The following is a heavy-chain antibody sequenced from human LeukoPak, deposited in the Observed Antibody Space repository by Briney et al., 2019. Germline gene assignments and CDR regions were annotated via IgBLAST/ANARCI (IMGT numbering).Heavy chain of an antibody. J-gene: IGHJ4*02. D-gene: IGHD3-16*01. CDR1: GYTFTGYY. V-gene: IGHV1-2*02. Sequence: GASVKVSCKTSGYTFTGYYIHWVRQAPGQGLEWMGWINPNSGDTNYAQKFQGRVSMTRDTSISTAYMELSRLRSDDTAVYYCARLGGGYWGQGTLVTVSS. CDR3: ARLGGGY. CDR2: INPNSGDT.